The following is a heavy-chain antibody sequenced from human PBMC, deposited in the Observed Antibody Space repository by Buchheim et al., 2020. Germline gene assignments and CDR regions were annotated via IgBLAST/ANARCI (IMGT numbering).Heavy chain of an antibody. V-gene: IGHV4-39*07. J-gene: IGHJ4*02. CDR2: IYYSGST. CDR1: GGSISSSSYY. CDR3: ARISGSYWY. Sequence: QLQLQESGPGLMKPSETLSLTCTVSGGSISSSSYYWGWIRQPPGMGLEWIGSIYYSGSTSYNPSLNSRVTTSVDTSNNQFPLKLSSVTAADTAVYYCARISGSYWYWGQGTL. D-gene: IGHD1-26*01.